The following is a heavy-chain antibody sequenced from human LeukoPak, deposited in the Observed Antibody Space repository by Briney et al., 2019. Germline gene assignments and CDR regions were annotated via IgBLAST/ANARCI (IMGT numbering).Heavy chain of an antibody. V-gene: IGHV4-4*07. Sequence: SATLTLTCTVSGGFINGYCWSWILHPAGKGLEWIGRVYNSESINYNPSLKSRVTMSIDTSKNQFYLKLNSVTAADTAVYYCARDRSSSYTRDWFDPWGQGALVTVSS. CDR3: ARDRSSSYTRDWFDP. D-gene: IGHD2-2*01. CDR1: GGFINGYC. CDR2: VYNSESI. J-gene: IGHJ5*02.